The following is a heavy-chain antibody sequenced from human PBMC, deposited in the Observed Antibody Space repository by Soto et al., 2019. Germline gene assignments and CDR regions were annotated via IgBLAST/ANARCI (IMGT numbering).Heavy chain of an antibody. CDR1: GYSFTSYW. V-gene: IGHV5-10-1*01. Sequence: PGESLKISCKGSGYSFTSYWISWVRQMPGKGLEWIGRIDPSDSYTNYSPSFQGHVTISADKSIRTAYLQWSSLKASDTAMYYCARRVYDNNDYNFDYWGQGTLVTVSS. CDR3: ARRVYDNNDYNFDY. J-gene: IGHJ4*02. CDR2: IDPSDSYT. D-gene: IGHD3-22*01.